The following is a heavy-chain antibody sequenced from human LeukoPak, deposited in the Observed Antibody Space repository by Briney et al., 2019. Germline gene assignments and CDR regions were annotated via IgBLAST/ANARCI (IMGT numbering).Heavy chain of an antibody. D-gene: IGHD6-13*01. CDR1: GGSISSGSYY. CDR3: AKEVYSSSWYPYYYYMDV. Sequence: SQTLSLTCTVSGGSISSGSYYWSWIRQPAGKGLEWTGRIYTSGSTNYNPSLKSRVTISVDTSKNQFSLKLSSVTAADTAVYYCAKEVYSSSWYPYYYYMDVWGKGTTVTISS. V-gene: IGHV4-61*02. J-gene: IGHJ6*03. CDR2: IYTSGST.